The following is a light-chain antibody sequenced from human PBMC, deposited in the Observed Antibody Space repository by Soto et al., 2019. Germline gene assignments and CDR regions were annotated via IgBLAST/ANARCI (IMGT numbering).Light chain of an antibody. CDR2: DAS. CDR1: QDISNY. Sequence: IQVSQSPATLSGTIGDRVTITCQASQDISNYLNWYQQKPGKAPKLLIYDASNLETGVPSRFSGSGSGTDFTFTISSLQPEDFATYYCQQSYSTPPGTFGQGTHLEIK. CDR3: QQSYSTPPGT. V-gene: IGKV1-33*01. J-gene: IGKJ5*01.